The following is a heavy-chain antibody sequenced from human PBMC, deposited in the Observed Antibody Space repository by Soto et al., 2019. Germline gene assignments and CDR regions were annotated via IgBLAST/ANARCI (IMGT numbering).Heavy chain of an antibody. Sequence: QVQLQESGPGLVKPSGTLSLTCAVFGGSISNSHWWTWVRQPPGKGLDWIGEIFHSGSTNYNSSLMGRVTISVDKANNQFSLKLSSVTAADTAVYYCAHRPIVGAAIWGQGTLVTVSS. V-gene: IGHV4-4*02. J-gene: IGHJ4*02. CDR2: IFHSGST. D-gene: IGHD1-26*01. CDR1: GGSISNSHW. CDR3: AHRPIVGAAI.